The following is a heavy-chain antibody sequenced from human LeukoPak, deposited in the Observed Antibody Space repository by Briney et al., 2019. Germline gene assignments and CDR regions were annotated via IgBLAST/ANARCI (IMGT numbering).Heavy chain of an antibody. CDR1: ANTFTDFY. J-gene: IGHJ2*01. Sequence: ASVKVSCKASANTFTDFYMHWVRQAPGQGLEWMGIFNPVGGRTSFAQKFQGRVTITRDTSTNTLYMELSSLRSEDTAVYYCARDQAAITTPLAWSFALWGRGTLVTVSS. CDR2: FNPVGGRT. D-gene: IGHD1-14*01. V-gene: IGHV1-46*01. CDR3: ARDQAAITTPLAWSFAL.